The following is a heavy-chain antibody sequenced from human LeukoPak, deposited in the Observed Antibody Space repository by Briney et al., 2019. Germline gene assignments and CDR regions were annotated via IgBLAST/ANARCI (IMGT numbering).Heavy chain of an antibody. CDR3: ARGGDVDTAMVDAFDI. CDR1: GGTFSSYA. D-gene: IGHD5-18*01. Sequence: SVKVSCKASGGTFSSYAISWVRQATGQGLEWMGGIIPILGIANYAQKFQGRVTITADKSTSTAYMELSSLRSEDTAVYYCARGGDVDTAMVDAFDIWGQGTMVTVSS. V-gene: IGHV1-69*04. CDR2: IIPILGIA. J-gene: IGHJ3*02.